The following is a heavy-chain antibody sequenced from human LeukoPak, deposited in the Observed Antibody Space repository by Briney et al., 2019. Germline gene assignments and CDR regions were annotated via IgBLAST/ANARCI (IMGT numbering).Heavy chain of an antibody. D-gene: IGHD5-12*01. Sequence: SETLSLTCAVYGGSFSGYYWSWIRQPPGKGLEWIGEINDSGRINYNPSLKSRVTISLDTSKNQFSLKLSSVTAADTAVYYCARSGSGYLRYYFDYWGQGTLVTVSS. CDR2: INDSGRI. V-gene: IGHV4-34*01. J-gene: IGHJ4*02. CDR1: GGSFSGYY. CDR3: ARSGSGYLRYYFDY.